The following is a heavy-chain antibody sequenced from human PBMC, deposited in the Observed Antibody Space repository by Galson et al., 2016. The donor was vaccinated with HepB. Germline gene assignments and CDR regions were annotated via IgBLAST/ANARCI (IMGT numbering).Heavy chain of an antibody. CDR2: INSKTDGGTT. CDR1: GFSFSHAW. J-gene: IGHJ5*02. V-gene: IGHV3-15*07. CDR3: TVAASYDFWSGYYMLDP. Sequence: SLRLSCAASGFSFSHAWMHWVRQAPGKGLEWVGRINSKTDGGTTDYAGPVKGRFAISRDNSKDTLYLQMNRLKTEDTGVYYCTVAASYDFWSGYYMLDPWGQGTLVTVSS. D-gene: IGHD3-3*01.